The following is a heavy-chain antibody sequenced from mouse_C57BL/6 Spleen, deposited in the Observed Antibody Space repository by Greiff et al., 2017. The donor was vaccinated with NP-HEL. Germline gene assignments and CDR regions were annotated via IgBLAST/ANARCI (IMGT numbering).Heavy chain of an antibody. CDR3: ATGDGGGD. V-gene: IGHV1-26*01. CDR1: GYTFTDYY. Sequence: EVQLQQSGPELVKPGASVKISCKASGYTFTDYYMNWVKQSHGKSLEWIGDINPNNGGTSYNQKFKGKATLTVDKSSSTAYMELRSLTSEDSAVYYCATGDGGGDWGQGTTLTVSS. J-gene: IGHJ2*01. CDR2: INPNNGGT. D-gene: IGHD2-3*01.